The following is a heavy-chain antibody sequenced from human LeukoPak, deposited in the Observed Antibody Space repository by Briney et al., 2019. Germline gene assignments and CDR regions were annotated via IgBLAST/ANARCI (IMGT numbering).Heavy chain of an antibody. Sequence: TGGSLRLSCAASGFTFDDYAMHWVRHAPGKGLEWVSLISGDGGSTYYADSVKGRFTISRDNSVNTLYLEMNSLRADDTAVYYCAKKAGSGTYYYFDYWGQGTLVTVSS. V-gene: IGHV3-43*02. CDR1: GFTFDDYA. CDR2: ISGDGGST. J-gene: IGHJ4*02. D-gene: IGHD3-10*01. CDR3: AKKAGSGTYYYFDY.